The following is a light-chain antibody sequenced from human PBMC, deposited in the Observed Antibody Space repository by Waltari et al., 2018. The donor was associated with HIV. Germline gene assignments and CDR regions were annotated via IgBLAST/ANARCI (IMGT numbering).Light chain of an antibody. CDR3: AAWDDTLSVA. J-gene: IGLJ2*01. CDR2: INT. CDR1: DCDVGTLT. Sequence: QSVLTQPLSASGPPGPQFPISCSCRDCDVGTLTVPWYQPLPGTAPTLLIYINTQRPSWVPDRFSGSKSGTAASLAISGLQSEDEADYYCAAWDDTLSVAFGGETKLTVL. V-gene: IGLV1-44*01.